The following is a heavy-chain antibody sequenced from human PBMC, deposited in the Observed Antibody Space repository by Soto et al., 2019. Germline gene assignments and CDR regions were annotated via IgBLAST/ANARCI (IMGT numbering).Heavy chain of an antibody. CDR2: INAGNGNT. CDR1: GYTFTSYA. J-gene: IGHJ6*02. Sequence: QVQLVQSGAEVKKPGASVKVSCKASGYTFTSYAMHWVRQAPGQRLEWMGWINAGNGNTKYSQKFQGRVTITRDTSASTAYMELSSLRSEDTAVYYCASQGGSSRPYDYYGMDVWGQGTTVTVSS. D-gene: IGHD6-13*01. CDR3: ASQGGSSRPYDYYGMDV. V-gene: IGHV1-3*01.